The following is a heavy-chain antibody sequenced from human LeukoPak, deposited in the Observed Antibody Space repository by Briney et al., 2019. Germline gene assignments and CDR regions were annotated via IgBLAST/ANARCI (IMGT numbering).Heavy chain of an antibody. CDR1: GYTFTSYG. D-gene: IGHD4-17*01. CDR2: ISAYNGNT. J-gene: IGHJ5*02. CDR3: ARDRAEGDYAPDNWFDP. Sequence: ASVKVSCKASGYTFTSYGINWVRQAPGQGLEWMGWISAYNGNTNYAQKFQGRVTMTTDASTSTAYMELRSLRSDDTAVYYCARDRAEGDYAPDNWFDPWGQGTLVTVSS. V-gene: IGHV1-18*01.